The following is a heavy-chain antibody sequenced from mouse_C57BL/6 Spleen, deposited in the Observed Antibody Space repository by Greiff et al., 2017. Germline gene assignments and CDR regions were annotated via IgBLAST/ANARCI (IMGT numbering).Heavy chain of an antibody. Sequence: EVQRVESGGGLVQPGGSLSLSCAASGFTFTDYYMSWVRQPPGKALEWLGFIRNKANGYTTDYSASVKGRFTISRDNSQSILYLQMNALRAEDSATYDCARSSCDGYYDWYFDVWGTGTTVTVSS. J-gene: IGHJ1*03. CDR2: IRNKANGYTT. V-gene: IGHV7-3*01. CDR3: ARSSCDGYYDWYFDV. CDR1: GFTFTDYY. D-gene: IGHD2-3*01.